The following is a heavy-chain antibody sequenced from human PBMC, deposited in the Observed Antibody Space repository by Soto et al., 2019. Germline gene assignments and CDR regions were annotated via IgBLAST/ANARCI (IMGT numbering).Heavy chain of an antibody. CDR3: AKVERVSYCTYDLCYDAFDI. CDR1: GFTFSSYA. V-gene: IGHV3-23*01. J-gene: IGHJ3*02. CDR2: ISGSGGST. D-gene: IGHD2-8*01. Sequence: GGSLRLSCAASGFTFSSYAMSWVRQAPGKGLEWVSAISGSGGSTYYADSVKGRLTISRDNSKNTLYLQMNSLRAEDTAVYYCAKVERVSYCTYDLCYDAFDIWGQGTMVTVSS.